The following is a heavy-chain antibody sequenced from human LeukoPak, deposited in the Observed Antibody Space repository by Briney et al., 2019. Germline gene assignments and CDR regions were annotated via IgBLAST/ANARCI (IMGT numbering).Heavy chain of an antibody. CDR2: IIPTFNAA. CDR1: GGTAKNSF. J-gene: IGHJ6*02. Sequence: VASVKVSCKASGGTAKNSFINWVRQAPGQGLEWMGGIIPTFNAANYAQKFKGRVTISTDGFTSTTYMELSSLTSEDTAVYYCARDFGTTYNSHLDVWGLGTAVTVSS. CDR3: ARDFGTTYNSHLDV. V-gene: IGHV1-69*05. D-gene: IGHD1-1*01.